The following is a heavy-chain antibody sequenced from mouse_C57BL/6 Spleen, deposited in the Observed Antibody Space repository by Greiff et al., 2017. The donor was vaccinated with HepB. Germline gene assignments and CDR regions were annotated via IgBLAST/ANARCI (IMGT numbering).Heavy chain of an antibody. J-gene: IGHJ4*01. CDR2: ISYDGSN. CDR1: GYSITSGYY. Sequence: VQLKESGPGLVKPSQSLSLTCSVTGYSITSGYYWNWIRQFPGNKLEWMGYISYDGSNNYNPSLKNRISITRDTSKNQLFLKLNSVTTEDTATYYCARYYGSSYGDAMDYWGQGTSVTVSS. V-gene: IGHV3-6*01. D-gene: IGHD1-1*01. CDR3: ARYYGSSYGDAMDY.